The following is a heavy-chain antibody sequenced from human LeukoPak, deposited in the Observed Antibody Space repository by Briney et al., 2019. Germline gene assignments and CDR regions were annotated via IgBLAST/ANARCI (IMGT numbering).Heavy chain of an antibody. D-gene: IGHD6-6*01. Sequence: GGSLRLSCAGSGFSFSNYWMIWLRQAPGKGLEWVANINQDGSEKYYVDSVEGRFTISRDDAKNSLYLQMNSLRAEDSALYYCATSTYSSSPSWGQGTLVTVSS. J-gene: IGHJ5*02. V-gene: IGHV3-7*01. CDR2: INQDGSEK. CDR3: ATSTYSSSPS. CDR1: GFSFSNYW.